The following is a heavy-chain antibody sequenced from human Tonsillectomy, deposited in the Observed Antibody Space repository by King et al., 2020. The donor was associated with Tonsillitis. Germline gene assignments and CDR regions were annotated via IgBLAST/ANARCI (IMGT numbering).Heavy chain of an antibody. CDR1: GFIFSDYS. CDR2: ISYDRNNQ. D-gene: IGHD3-22*01. CDR3: ARVGDYDLVVASQRSHYYHFCMDV. Sequence: VQLVESGGGVVPSGRSLRLSCVACGFIFSDYSLHWVRRAPGRGLEGGALISYDRNNQYYTDSVKGRFTISRDNSKNTLYLQMNNLSPEDTAVYYCARVGDYDLVVASQRSHYYHFCMDVGGQAPT. V-gene: IGHV3-30-3*01. J-gene: IGHJ6*02.